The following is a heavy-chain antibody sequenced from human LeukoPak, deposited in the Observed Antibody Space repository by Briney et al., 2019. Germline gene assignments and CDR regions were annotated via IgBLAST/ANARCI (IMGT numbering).Heavy chain of an antibody. CDR2: ISVGSTTK. V-gene: IGHV3-48*01. J-gene: IGHJ4*02. Sequence: GGSLRLSCAASGFTFSDYNMNWVRRAPGKGPEWVSYISVGSTTKYYADSVKGRFTISRDNAKNSLYLQMYSLRAEDTAVYYCAKYCITTSCYGSVDYWGQGTLVTVSS. D-gene: IGHD2-2*01. CDR1: GFTFSDYN. CDR3: AKYCITTSCYGSVDY.